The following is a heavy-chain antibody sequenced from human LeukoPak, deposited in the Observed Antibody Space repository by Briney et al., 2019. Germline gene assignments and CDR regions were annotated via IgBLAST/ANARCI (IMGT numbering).Heavy chain of an antibody. V-gene: IGHV3-30*19. CDR2: ISHDGANK. Sequence: GGSLRLSCAASAFTFSTYGMHWVRLAPGKGLEWVAFISHDGANKYFSHSVDGRFTVSRLNSQNTAYLQMSNLRPEDTAIYYCASEDVDTGDFWGQGTLVTVSS. CDR1: AFTFSTYG. J-gene: IGHJ4*02. CDR3: ASEDVDTGDF. D-gene: IGHD5-18*01.